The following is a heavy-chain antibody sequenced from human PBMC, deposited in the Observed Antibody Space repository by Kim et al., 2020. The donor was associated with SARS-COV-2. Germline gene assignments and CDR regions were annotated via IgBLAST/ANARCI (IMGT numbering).Heavy chain of an antibody. D-gene: IGHD6-19*01. CDR1: GFIFSNYA. CDR2: IGSRGSNA. CDR3: AKDLQAKSLAVAVLRADY. V-gene: IGHV3-23*01. J-gene: IGHJ4*02. Sequence: GGSLRLSCADSGFIFSNYAMSWVRQAPGKGLECVSAIGSRGSNAYDADAVKGRFTITRNNSKNTLYLQMNSLKAEDTAAYTYAKDLQAKSLAVAVLRADYWGQGALVTVSS.